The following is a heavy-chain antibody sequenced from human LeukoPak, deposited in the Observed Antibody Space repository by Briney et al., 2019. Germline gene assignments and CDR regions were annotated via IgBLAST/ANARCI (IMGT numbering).Heavy chain of an antibody. CDR2: TASRGDT. J-gene: IGHJ4*02. CDR1: GYTFSSYD. V-gene: IGHV3-13*01. D-gene: IGHD3-16*01. CDR3: VRGGEIGLDY. Sequence: GGSLRLSCAASGYTFSSYDVHWVRQATGKGLEWVSSTASRGDTYYAGSVKGRFTISRANAKNSLYLQMNSLRAGDTAVYYCVRGGEIGLDYWGQGTLVTISS.